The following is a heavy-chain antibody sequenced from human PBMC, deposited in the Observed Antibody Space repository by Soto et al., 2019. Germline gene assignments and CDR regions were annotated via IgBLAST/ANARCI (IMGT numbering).Heavy chain of an antibody. CDR2: ISSSSSTI. CDR1: GFTFSSYS. V-gene: IGHV3-48*01. D-gene: IGHD3-22*01. J-gene: IGHJ4*02. Sequence: EVQLVESGGGLVQPGGSLRLSCAASGFTFSSYSMNWVRQAPGKGLEWVSYISSSSSTIYYADSVKGRFTISRDNAKNSVYLQRNSLRAEDTAVYYCARGAYYYDSSGLSYWGQGALVTVSS. CDR3: ARGAYYYDSSGLSY.